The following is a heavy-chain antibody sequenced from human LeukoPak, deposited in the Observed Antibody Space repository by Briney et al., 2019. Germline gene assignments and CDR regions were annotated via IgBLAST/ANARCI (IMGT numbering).Heavy chain of an antibody. D-gene: IGHD2-2*02. CDR2: IIPIFGTA. J-gene: IGHJ5*02. CDR3: AREAIYCSSTSCYTPGEDWFDP. V-gene: IGHV1-69*05. CDR1: GGTFSSYA. Sequence: SVKVSCTASGGTFSSYAISWVRQAPGQGLEWMGGIIPIFGTADYARKFQGRVTITRDTSAGTAYMELSSLRSEDTAVYYCAREAIYCSSTSCYTPGEDWFDPWGQGTLVTVSS.